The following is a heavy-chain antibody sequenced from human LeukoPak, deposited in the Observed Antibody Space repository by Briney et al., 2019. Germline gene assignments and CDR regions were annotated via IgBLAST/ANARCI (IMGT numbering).Heavy chain of an antibody. V-gene: IGHV4-61*02. CDR2: IYTSGST. CDR3: ASTRGYVWRSYRYSDPFDY. Sequence: SETLSLTCTVSGGSISSGSYYWSWIRQPAGKGLEWIGRIYTSGSTNYNPSLKSRVTISVDTSKNQFSLKLSSVTAAGTAVYLCASTRGYVWRSYRYSDPFDYWGQGTLVTVSS. D-gene: IGHD3-16*02. J-gene: IGHJ4*02. CDR1: GGSISSGSYY.